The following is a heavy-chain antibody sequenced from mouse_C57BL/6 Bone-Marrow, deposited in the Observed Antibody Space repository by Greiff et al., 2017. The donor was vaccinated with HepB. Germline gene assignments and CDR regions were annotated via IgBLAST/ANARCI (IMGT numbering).Heavy chain of an antibody. J-gene: IGHJ3*01. CDR1: GYTFTSYG. D-gene: IGHD2-3*01. CDR2: IYPRSGNT. V-gene: IGHV1-81*01. Sequence: QVQLKESGAELARPGASVKLSCKASGYTFTSYGISWVKQRTGQGLEWIGEIYPRSGNTYYNEKFKGKATLTADKSSSTAYMELRSLTSEDSAGYVSARWLLRFAYWGQGTLVTVSA. CDR3: ARWLLRFAY.